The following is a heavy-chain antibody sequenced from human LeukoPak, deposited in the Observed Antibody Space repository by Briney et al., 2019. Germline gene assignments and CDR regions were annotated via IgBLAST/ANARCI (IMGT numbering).Heavy chain of an antibody. CDR2: IYYSGSS. J-gene: IGHJ5*02. Sequence: SETLSLTCTVSGGSISSYYWSWIRQPPGKGLEWIGYIYYSGSSNYNPSLKSPVTMSVDTSKNQFSLKVNSVTAANTAVYYCARVVAGRRFDPWGQGTLVTVSS. V-gene: IGHV4-59*01. CDR1: GGSISSYY. D-gene: IGHD6-19*01. CDR3: ARVVAGRRFDP.